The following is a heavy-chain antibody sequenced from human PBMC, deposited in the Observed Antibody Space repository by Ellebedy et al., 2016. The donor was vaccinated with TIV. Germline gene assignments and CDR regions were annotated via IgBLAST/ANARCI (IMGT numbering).Heavy chain of an antibody. D-gene: IGHD2-21*02. Sequence: PGGSLRLSCAASVFTVSSNYMSWVRQAPGKGLEWVSVVYSGGDTYYANSGKGRFTVSRDNSKNMLFLQMNRLRTEDTAIYYCVKEGSDGDCDGSAFWFFDLWGQGTLVTVSS. CDR1: VFTVSSNY. CDR3: VKEGSDGDCDGSAFWFFDL. CDR2: VYSGGDT. V-gene: IGHV3-53*01. J-gene: IGHJ2*01.